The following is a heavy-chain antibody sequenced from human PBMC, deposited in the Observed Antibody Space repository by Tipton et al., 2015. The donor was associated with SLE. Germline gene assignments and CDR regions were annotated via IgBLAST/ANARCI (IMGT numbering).Heavy chain of an antibody. CDR2: IYHTGST. CDR3: ARDSPFYRF. J-gene: IGHJ4*02. Sequence: TLSLTCTVSGGSISGYYWSWVRQPPGKGLEWIGSIYHTGSTDYNPSLKSRVTISVDTSKNQFSRKLSSVTAADTAVYYCARDSPFYRFWGEGTLVTVSS. V-gene: IGHV4-59*01. CDR1: GGSISGYY.